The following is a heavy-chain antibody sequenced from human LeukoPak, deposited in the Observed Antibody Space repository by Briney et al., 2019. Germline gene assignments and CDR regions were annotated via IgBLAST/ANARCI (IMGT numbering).Heavy chain of an antibody. CDR1: GGSISSYY. CDR2: IYTSGST. D-gene: IGHD2-2*01. CDR3: ARDGPDIVVVPAAIPPSNWFDP. Sequence: SETLSLTCTVSGGSISSYYWSWIRQPAGKGLEWIGRIYTSGSTNYNPSLKSRVTMSVDTSKNQFSLKLSSVTAADTAVYYCARDGPDIVVVPAAIPPSNWFDPWGQGTLVTVSS. V-gene: IGHV4-4*07. J-gene: IGHJ5*02.